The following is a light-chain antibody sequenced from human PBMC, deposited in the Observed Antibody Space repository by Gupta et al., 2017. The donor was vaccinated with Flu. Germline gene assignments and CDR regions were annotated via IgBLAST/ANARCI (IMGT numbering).Light chain of an antibody. CDR2: PLS. Sequence: LTLPPPASVSCRSSPGLVCSDGNTCFHWFQQCPRQPPRRLLYPLSYRDSGVPDRCRGRGSGAACPLKSSTVAAGGVGMFFCMHGAHWPWSFGQGTTVEIK. CDR3: MHGAHWPWS. J-gene: IGKJ1*01. V-gene: IGKV2-30*01. CDR1: PGLVCSDGNTC.